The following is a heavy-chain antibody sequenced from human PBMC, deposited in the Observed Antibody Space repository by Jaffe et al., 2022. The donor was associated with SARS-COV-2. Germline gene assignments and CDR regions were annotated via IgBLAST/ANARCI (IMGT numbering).Heavy chain of an antibody. V-gene: IGHV3-15*01. Sequence: EQLVESGGGLVEPGGSLRLSCGASGFTFSNAWMDWVRQVPGKGLEWVGRIRTKAAGGTADYAAPVKGRFTISRDDSKNTLHLQMNSLKDEDTGVYYCTTEGRFVSGGGMDVWGQGTTVTVSS. J-gene: IGHJ6*02. CDR1: GFTFSNAW. D-gene: IGHD3-3*01. CDR2: IRTKAAGGTA. CDR3: TTEGRFVSGGGMDV.